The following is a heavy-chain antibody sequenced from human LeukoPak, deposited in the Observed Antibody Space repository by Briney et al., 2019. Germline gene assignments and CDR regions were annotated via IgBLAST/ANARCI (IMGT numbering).Heavy chain of an antibody. J-gene: IGHJ6*03. CDR3: ARSRYDILTGYSGFMDV. Sequence: GGALRLSCVASGFTFSSYGMHWVRQAPGKGLEWVSFIYSDNTHYSDSVKGRFTTSRDNSKNSLYLQMNSLRAEDTAVYYCARSRYDILTGYSGFMDVWGKGTTVTISS. V-gene: IGHV3-NL1*01. D-gene: IGHD3-9*01. CDR2: IYSDNT. CDR1: GFTFSSYG.